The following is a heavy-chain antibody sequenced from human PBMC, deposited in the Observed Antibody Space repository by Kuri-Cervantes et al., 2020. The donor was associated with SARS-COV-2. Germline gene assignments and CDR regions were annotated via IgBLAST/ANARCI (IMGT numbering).Heavy chain of an antibody. J-gene: IGHJ5*02. D-gene: IGHD3-3*01. CDR3: ARDALPTIFGVVIIYWFDP. CDR1: GYTFTSYY. CDR2: INPSGGST. Sequence: ASVKVSCKASGYTFTSYYMHWVRQAPGQGLEWMGIINPSGGSTSYAQKFQGRVTMTRDTSTSTVYMELSSLRPEDTAVYYCARDALPTIFGVVIIYWFDPWGQGTLVTVSS. V-gene: IGHV1-46*01.